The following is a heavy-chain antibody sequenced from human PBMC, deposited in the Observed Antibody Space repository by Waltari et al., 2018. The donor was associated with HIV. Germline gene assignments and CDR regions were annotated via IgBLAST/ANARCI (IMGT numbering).Heavy chain of an antibody. V-gene: IGHV1-2*02. CDR2: IDPNSGGT. J-gene: IGHJ4*02. D-gene: IGHD3-16*01. CDR1: GYTFSDYY. Sequence: QVQLVQSGAEVKKPVASVKVSCTASGYTFSDYYTHWVRQAPGQGLEWMGWIDPNSGGTNYAQKFQGRVTMTRDTSTSTAYMELSRLRSDDTAVYYCAREGFGFDYWGQGTLVTVSS. CDR3: AREGFGFDY.